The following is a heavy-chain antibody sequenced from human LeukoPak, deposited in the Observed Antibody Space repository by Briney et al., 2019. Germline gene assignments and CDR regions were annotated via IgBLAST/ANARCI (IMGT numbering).Heavy chain of an antibody. V-gene: IGHV4-59*01. D-gene: IGHD6-19*01. CDR3: ARDVGAVAGGGNDAFDI. J-gene: IGHJ3*02. Sequence: PSETLSLTCTVSGGSISSYYWSWIRQPPGKGLEWIGYIYYSGSTNYNPSLKSRVTISVDTSKNQFSLKLSSLTAADTAVYYCARDVGAVAGGGNDAFDIWGQGTMVTVSS. CDR1: GGSISSYY. CDR2: IYYSGST.